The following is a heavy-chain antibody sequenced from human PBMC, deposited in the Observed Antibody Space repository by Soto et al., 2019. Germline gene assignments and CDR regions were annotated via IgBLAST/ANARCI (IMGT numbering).Heavy chain of an antibody. J-gene: IGHJ6*02. V-gene: IGHV3-30*18. Sequence: QVQLVESGGGVVQPGRSLRLSCAASGFTFSSYGMHWVRQAPGKGLEWVAVISYDGSNKYYSDSVKGRFTISRDNSKNTLYLQMISLRAEDTAVYYCAKAHLSYGMDVWGQGPTVTVSS. CDR3: AKAHLSYGMDV. CDR1: GFTFSSYG. CDR2: ISYDGSNK.